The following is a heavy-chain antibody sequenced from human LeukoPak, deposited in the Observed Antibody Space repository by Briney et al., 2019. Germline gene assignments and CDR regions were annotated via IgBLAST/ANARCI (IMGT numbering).Heavy chain of an antibody. J-gene: IGHJ4*02. CDR1: GFTFSSYG. CDR3: AKDWYGSGSYDY. D-gene: IGHD3-10*01. CDR2: ISYDGSNK. V-gene: IGHV3-30*18. Sequence: PGRSLRLCCAASGFTFSSYGMHWVRQAAGKGLEWVAVISYDGSNKYYADSVKGRFTISRDNSKSTLYLQMNSLRAEDTAVYYCAKDWYGSGSYDYWGQGTLVTVSS.